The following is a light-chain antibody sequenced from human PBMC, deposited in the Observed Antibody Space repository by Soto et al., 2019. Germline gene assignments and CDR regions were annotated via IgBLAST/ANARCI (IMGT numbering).Light chain of an antibody. Sequence: QPASVSGSPGQSITISCTGTSSDIGGSNYVSWYQQHPGKAPKLLIYDVTRRPSGVPDRFSGSKSGNTASLTISGLQAEDEADYFCCSYAGSYTLVFGGGTKLTVL. J-gene: IGLJ2*01. CDR1: SSDIGGSNY. V-gene: IGLV2-11*01. CDR3: CSYAGSYTLV. CDR2: DVT.